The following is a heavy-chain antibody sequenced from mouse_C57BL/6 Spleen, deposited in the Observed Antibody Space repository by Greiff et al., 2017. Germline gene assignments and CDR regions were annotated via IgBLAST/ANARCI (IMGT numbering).Heavy chain of an antibody. CDR2: IYPGSGST. CDR3: ARVLYDYDGRYAMDY. Sequence: QVQLQQPGAELVKPGASVKMSCKASGYTFTSYWITWVKQRPGQGLEWIGDIYPGSGSTNYNEKFKSKATLTVDTSSSTAYMQLSSLTSEDSAVYYCARVLYDYDGRYAMDYWGQGTSVTVSS. CDR1: GYTFTSYW. J-gene: IGHJ4*01. V-gene: IGHV1-55*01. D-gene: IGHD2-4*01.